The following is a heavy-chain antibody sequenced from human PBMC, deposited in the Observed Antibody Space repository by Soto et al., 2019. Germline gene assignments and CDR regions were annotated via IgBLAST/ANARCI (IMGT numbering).Heavy chain of an antibody. D-gene: IGHD3-10*01. J-gene: IGHJ2*01. CDR3: ARKVPGSTSLPNDWYFDL. Sequence: EVQLLESGGGLVQPGGSLRLSCAGSGFTFINFAMNWVRQAPGKGLEWVAAISGGGDAAFFADAVRGRFTISRDNYKNTVTLQMNSLGVDDTAVYYCARKVPGSTSLPNDWYFDLWGRGTLVTVSS. V-gene: IGHV3-23*01. CDR2: ISGGGDAA. CDR1: GFTFINFA.